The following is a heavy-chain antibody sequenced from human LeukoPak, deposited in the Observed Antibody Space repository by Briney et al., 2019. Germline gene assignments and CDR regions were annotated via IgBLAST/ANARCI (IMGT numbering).Heavy chain of an antibody. CDR3: ARGDSESSGYYQSFDY. CDR1: GGSISSSGYY. Sequence: SETLSLTCSVSGGSISSSGYYWGWIRQPPGKGLEGIGNIYYSGSTYYNPSLKSRLTISVDTSKNQFSLKLSSVTAADTAVYYCARGDSESSGYYQSFDYWGQGTLVSVFS. J-gene: IGHJ4*02. V-gene: IGHV4-39*07. CDR2: IYYSGST. D-gene: IGHD3-22*01.